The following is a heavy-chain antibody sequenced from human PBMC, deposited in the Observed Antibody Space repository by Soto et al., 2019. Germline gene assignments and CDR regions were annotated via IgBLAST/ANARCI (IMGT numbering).Heavy chain of an antibody. D-gene: IGHD1-26*01. Sequence: EVQLVESGGGLVQPGWSLRLSCVDAGFIFNSYSMNWVRQAPGKGLEWISDINSGSTSVFYADSVKGRFTISRDNAKNSLYLHMNSLRAEDTAVYYCASSASPDAYWGQGTLVTVSS. CDR2: INSGSTSV. CDR3: ASSASPDAY. V-gene: IGHV3-48*01. CDR1: GFIFNSYS. J-gene: IGHJ4*02.